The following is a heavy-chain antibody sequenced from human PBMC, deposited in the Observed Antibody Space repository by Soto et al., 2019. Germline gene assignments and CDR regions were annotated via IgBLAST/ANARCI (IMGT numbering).Heavy chain of an antibody. D-gene: IGHD3-22*01. CDR1: GFTFSSYG. Sequence: GGSLRLSCAASGFTFSSYGMHWVRQAPGKGLEWVAVISYDGSNKYYADSVKGRFTISRDNSKNTLYLQMNSLRAEDTAVYYCARAGNYYDSSGYPAEYFQHWGQGTLVTVSS. CDR2: ISYDGSNK. J-gene: IGHJ1*01. CDR3: ARAGNYYDSSGYPAEYFQH. V-gene: IGHV3-30*03.